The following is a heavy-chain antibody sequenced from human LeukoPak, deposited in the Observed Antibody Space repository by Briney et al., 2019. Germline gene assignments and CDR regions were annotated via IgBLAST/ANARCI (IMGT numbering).Heavy chain of an antibody. V-gene: IGHV4-34*01. CDR1: GGSFNGYY. CDR2: TSHSGST. D-gene: IGHD5-12*01. CDR3: ARDPRGSNAFDI. J-gene: IGHJ3*02. Sequence: SETLSLTCALYGGSFNGYYWTWIRQPPGKGLEWIGETSHSGSTNYNPSLESRVSISVDTSKQQFSLKVTSVTAADTAVYFCARDPRGSNAFDIWGQGTMVTVSS.